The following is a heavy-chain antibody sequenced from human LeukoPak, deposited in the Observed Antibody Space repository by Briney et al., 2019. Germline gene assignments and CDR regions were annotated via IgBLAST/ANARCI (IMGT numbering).Heavy chain of an antibody. CDR2: IYHSGST. Sequence: SETLSLTCAVSGYSISSGYYWGWIRQPPGKGLEWIGRIYHSGSTNYNPPLKSRVTISVDTSKNQFSLKLSSVTAADTAVYYCARTYNWNYDYWGQGTLVTVSS. D-gene: IGHD1-7*01. V-gene: IGHV4-38-2*01. CDR3: ARTYNWNYDY. J-gene: IGHJ4*02. CDR1: GYSISSGYY.